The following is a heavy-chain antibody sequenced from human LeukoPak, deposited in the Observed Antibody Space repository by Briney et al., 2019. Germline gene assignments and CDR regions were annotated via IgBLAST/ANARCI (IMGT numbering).Heavy chain of an antibody. V-gene: IGHV1-69*02. Sequence: GASVKVSCKASGGTFSSYTISWVRQAPGQGLEWMGRIIPILGIANYAQKFQGRVTITADKSTSTAYMELSCLRSEDTAVYYCAISSSSTSYSGWFDPWGQGTLVTVSS. D-gene: IGHD2-2*01. CDR1: GGTFSSYT. CDR2: IIPILGIA. CDR3: AISSSSTSYSGWFDP. J-gene: IGHJ5*02.